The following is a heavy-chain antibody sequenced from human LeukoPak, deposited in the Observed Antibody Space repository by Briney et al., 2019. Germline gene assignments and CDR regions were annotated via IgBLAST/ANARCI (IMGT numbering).Heavy chain of an antibody. V-gene: IGHV3-7*01. CDR3: GRLMGDRTIYDS. D-gene: IGHD1-26*01. J-gene: IGHJ4*02. CDR2: IKQEGSEK. CDR1: GFTFSRHC. Sequence: GGSLRLSCAASGFTFSRHCMSWVRQPPGDELEWVASIKQEGSEKYYVDSVRGRFTVSRDNAKNSLYLQMNSLRADDTAVYYCGRLMGDRTIYDSWGQGTLVTVSS.